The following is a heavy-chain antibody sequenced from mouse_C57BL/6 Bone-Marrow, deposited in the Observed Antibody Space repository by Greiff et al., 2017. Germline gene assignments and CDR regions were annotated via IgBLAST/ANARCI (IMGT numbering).Heavy chain of an antibody. CDR3: ASLLLRSYWYFDV. D-gene: IGHD1-1*01. CDR1: GYTFTSYW. Sequence: QVQLQQPGPELVKPGASVKLSCKASGYTFTSYWMHWVKQRPGQGLEWIGNINPSNGGTNYNEKFKSKATLTVDKSSSTAYMQLSSLTSEDSAVYYCASLLLRSYWYFDVWGTGTTVTVSS. CDR2: INPSNGGT. V-gene: IGHV1-53*01. J-gene: IGHJ1*03.